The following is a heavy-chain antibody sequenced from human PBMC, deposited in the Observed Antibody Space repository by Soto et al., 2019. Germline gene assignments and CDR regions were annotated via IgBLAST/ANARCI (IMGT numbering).Heavy chain of an antibody. J-gene: IGHJ6*02. Sequence: QVQLVQSGAEVKKPGSSVKVSCKASGGTFSSYTISWVRQAPGQGLEWMGRIIPILGIANYAQKFQGRVTITADKSTSKAYRELSSLRSEDTAVYYCEQIYQLLNGPYYYGMDVWGQGTTVTVSS. CDR1: GGTFSSYT. D-gene: IGHD2-2*01. V-gene: IGHV1-69*02. CDR2: IIPILGIA. CDR3: EQIYQLLNGPYYYGMDV.